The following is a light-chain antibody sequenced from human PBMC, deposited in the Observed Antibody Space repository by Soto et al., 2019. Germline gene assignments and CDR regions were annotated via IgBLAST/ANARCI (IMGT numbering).Light chain of an antibody. CDR2: AAS. CDR3: QQYNNWPT. Sequence: DSPTTQSPSSLSASVGDRVTITCRTSQGIRNDLGWYQQKPGKAPKLLIYAASTLQSGVPSRFSGSGSGTDFTLTISSLQPEDFAVYYCQQYNNWPTFAQGTRLEI. CDR1: QGIRND. V-gene: IGKV1-17*01. J-gene: IGKJ5*01.